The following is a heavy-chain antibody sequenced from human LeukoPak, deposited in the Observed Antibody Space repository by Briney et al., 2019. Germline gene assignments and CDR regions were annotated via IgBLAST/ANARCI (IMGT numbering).Heavy chain of an antibody. Sequence: GGSLRLSCAASGVTFSSYSMNWVRQAPGKGLEWVSSISSSSSYIYYADSVKGRFTISRDNAKNSLYLQMNSLRAEDTAVYYCARDLWKAYDYVWGSPFDPWGQGTLVTVSS. D-gene: IGHD3-16*01. CDR3: ARDLWKAYDYVWGSPFDP. V-gene: IGHV3-21*01. J-gene: IGHJ5*02. CDR1: GVTFSSYS. CDR2: ISSSSSYI.